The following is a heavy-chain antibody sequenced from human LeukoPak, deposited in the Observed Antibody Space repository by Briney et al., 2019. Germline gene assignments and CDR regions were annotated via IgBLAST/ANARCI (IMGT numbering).Heavy chain of an antibody. V-gene: IGHV3-23*01. CDR1: GFTFNNYA. D-gene: IGHD4-17*01. Sequence: HPGGSLRLSCAASGFTFNNYAMSWFRQTPGKGLEWVSAISGSGGSTYYADSVKGRFTISRDNSKNTLYLQMNSLRAEDTAVYYCAKDNSYGGNSAYWGQGTLVTVSS. CDR3: AKDNSYGGNSAY. J-gene: IGHJ4*02. CDR2: ISGSGGST.